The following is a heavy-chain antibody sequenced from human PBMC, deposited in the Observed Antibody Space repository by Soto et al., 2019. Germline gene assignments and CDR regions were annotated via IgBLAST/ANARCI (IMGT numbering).Heavy chain of an antibody. Sequence: EVQLVESGGGLVKPGGSLRVSCAASGFTFSNVWMSWVRQAPGKGLEWVGRIKSKTDGGTTDYAAPVKGRFTVSRDDSKTTLYLQMNSLKTEDTAVYYCTTEYSSLASSYYGMDVWGQGPTVTVSS. V-gene: IGHV3-15*01. CDR3: TTEYSSLASSYYGMDV. CDR1: GFTFSNVW. D-gene: IGHD6-6*01. CDR2: IKSKTDGGTT. J-gene: IGHJ6*02.